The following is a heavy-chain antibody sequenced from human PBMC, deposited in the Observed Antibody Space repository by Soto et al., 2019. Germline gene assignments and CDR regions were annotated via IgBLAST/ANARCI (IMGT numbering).Heavy chain of an antibody. CDR3: AEKDSSGYPHSYYYYGMDV. D-gene: IGHD3-22*01. J-gene: IGHJ6*02. Sequence: QVQLVQSGAEVKKPGSSVKVSCKASGGTFSSYAISWVRQAPGQGLEWMGGIIPIFGTANYAQKFQGRVTITADESTSTAYMELSSLRSEDTAVYYRAEKDSSGYPHSYYYYGMDVWGQGNTVTVSS. V-gene: IGHV1-69*01. CDR1: GGTFSSYA. CDR2: IIPIFGTA.